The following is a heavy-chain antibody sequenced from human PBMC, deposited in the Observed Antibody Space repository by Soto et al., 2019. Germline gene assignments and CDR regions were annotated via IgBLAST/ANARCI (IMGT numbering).Heavy chain of an antibody. CDR1: GYTFTGYH. J-gene: IGHJ4*02. Sequence: QVQLVQSGAEVKRPGASVTVSCKASGYTFTGYHLHWVRQAPRQGLEWMGWINPKSGGTNFAQKFQGRVTLTRDASITTVYLELSRLRSDDSAVYYCASKEFYYESSGLRHWCQGTMVTVSS. V-gene: IGHV1-2*02. CDR3: ASKEFYYESSGLRH. CDR2: INPKSGGT. D-gene: IGHD3-22*01.